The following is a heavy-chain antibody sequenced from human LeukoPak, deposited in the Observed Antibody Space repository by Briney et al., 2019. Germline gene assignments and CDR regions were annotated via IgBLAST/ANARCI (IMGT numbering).Heavy chain of an antibody. CDR3: ARGGTGSRVLTMYYFDY. Sequence: ASVKVSCKASGYTFTSYDINWVRQATGQGLEWMGWMNPNSGNTGYAQKFQGRVTITRNTSISTAYMELSSLRSEDTAVYYCARGGTGSRVLTMYYFDYWGQGTLVTVSS. J-gene: IGHJ4*02. D-gene: IGHD6-13*01. CDR2: MNPNSGNT. V-gene: IGHV1-8*03. CDR1: GYTFTSYD.